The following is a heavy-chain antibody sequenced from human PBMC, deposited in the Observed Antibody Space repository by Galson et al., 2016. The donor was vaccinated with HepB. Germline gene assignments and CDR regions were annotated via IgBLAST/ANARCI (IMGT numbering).Heavy chain of an antibody. Sequence: SLRLSCAASGFTFNSYWMHWVRQAPGKGLEWVSYISSGAIYYSDSVKGRFTISRDNAKNSLYLQMNSLRAEDTAVYYCAKGTTLQVHFGYFDHWGLGTLVTVSS. CDR3: AKGTTLQVHFGYFDH. D-gene: IGHD1/OR15-1a*01. CDR2: ISSGAI. J-gene: IGHJ4*02. V-gene: IGHV3-69-1*01. CDR1: GFTFNSYW.